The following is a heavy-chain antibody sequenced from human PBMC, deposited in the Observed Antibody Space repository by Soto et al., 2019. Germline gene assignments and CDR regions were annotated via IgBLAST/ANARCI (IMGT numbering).Heavy chain of an antibody. CDR2: VSHDGRNT. CDR3: AKGGRQWLVTSDFNY. CDR1: GFTFSDYA. J-gene: IGHJ4*02. Sequence: GGSLRLSCAASGFTFSDYAMHWVRQAPGKGLKRVAVVSHDGRNTHYADSVKGRFTISRDSSMNTVSLEMTSLRAEDTFFYSCAKGGRQWLVTSDFNYWGQGALVTVSS. V-gene: IGHV3-30*18. D-gene: IGHD6-19*01.